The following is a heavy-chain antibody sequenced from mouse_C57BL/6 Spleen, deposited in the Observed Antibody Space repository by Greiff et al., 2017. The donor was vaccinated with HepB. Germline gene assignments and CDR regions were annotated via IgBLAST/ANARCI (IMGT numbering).Heavy chain of an antibody. CDR1: GYTFTDYY. Sequence: EVQLQQSGPELVKPGASVKISCKASGYTFTDYYMNWVKQSHGKSLEWIGDINPNNGGTSYNQKFKGKATLTVDKSSSTAYMELRSLTSEDSAVYYCARPYDGYFAYWGQGTLFTVSA. CDR2: INPNNGGT. J-gene: IGHJ3*01. V-gene: IGHV1-26*01. D-gene: IGHD2-3*01. CDR3: ARPYDGYFAY.